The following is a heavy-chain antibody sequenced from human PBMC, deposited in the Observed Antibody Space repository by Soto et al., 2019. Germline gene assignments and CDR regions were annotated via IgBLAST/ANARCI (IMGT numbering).Heavy chain of an antibody. D-gene: IGHD6-25*01. V-gene: IGHV4-59*01. J-gene: IGHJ4*01. CDR2: FFYGGTS. Sequence: QVQLQESGPGLVKPSETLSLTCTVSGGSTSSYYWGWIRHPPGKALEWIGYFFYGGTSNYNPSLRSRVTISGDTAENQLPLRLTSVTPADTAVYYFARIAVYTSGLYGYYYACWWHGNLVTVSS. CDR3: ARIAVYTSGLYGYYYAC. CDR1: GGSTSSYY.